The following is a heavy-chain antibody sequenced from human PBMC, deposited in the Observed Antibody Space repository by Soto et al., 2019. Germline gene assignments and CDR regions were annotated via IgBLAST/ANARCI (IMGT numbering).Heavy chain of an antibody. CDR3: ARGWLTTGGNWFDP. Sequence: QVQLQESGPGLVKPSETLSLTCTVSGGSISSYYWSWIRQPPGKGLEWIGYIYYSGSTNYNPSLNSRVTISVDTSKNQFSLKLSSVTAADTAVYYCARGWLTTGGNWFDPWGQGTLVTVSS. CDR1: GGSISSYY. V-gene: IGHV4-59*01. D-gene: IGHD4-17*01. CDR2: IYYSGST. J-gene: IGHJ5*02.